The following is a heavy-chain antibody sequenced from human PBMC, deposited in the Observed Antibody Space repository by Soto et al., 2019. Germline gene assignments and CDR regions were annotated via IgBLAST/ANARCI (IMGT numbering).Heavy chain of an antibody. Sequence: EVQLLESGGGLVQPGGSLRLSCAVSGFSFSNSAMTWVRQAPGKGLEWVSGISGSGDITYNTDSVKGRFAISRDTSKNVVYLQMRSLRAEDTAVYYCAKVPQWALRYHDWFFDYWGQGTLVTVSS. D-gene: IGHD3-9*01. V-gene: IGHV3-23*01. CDR2: ISGSGDIT. CDR3: AKVPQWALRYHDWFFDY. CDR1: GFSFSNSA. J-gene: IGHJ4*02.